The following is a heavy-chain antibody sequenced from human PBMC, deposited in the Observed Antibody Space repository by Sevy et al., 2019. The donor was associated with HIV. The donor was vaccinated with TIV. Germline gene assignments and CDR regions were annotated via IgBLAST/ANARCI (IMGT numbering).Heavy chain of an antibody. D-gene: IGHD6-6*01. Sequence: SETLSLTCTVSGGSISSYYWSWIRQPAGKGLEWIGRIYTSGSTNYNPSLKSRVTMSVDTSKNQFSLKLSSVTAADTAVYYCARGLSAARRGAFDIWGQGTMVTVSS. CDR1: GGSISSYY. V-gene: IGHV4-4*07. J-gene: IGHJ3*02. CDR3: ARGLSAARRGAFDI. CDR2: IYTSGST.